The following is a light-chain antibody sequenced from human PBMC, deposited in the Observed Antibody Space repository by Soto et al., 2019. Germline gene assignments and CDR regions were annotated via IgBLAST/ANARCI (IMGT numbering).Light chain of an antibody. CDR3: QHLNGYPGYI. CDR2: AAS. CDR1: QVISSY. J-gene: IGKJ2*01. V-gene: IGKV1-9*01. Sequence: DIQLTQSPSFLSASVGDRVTITCRASQVISSYLAWYQQKPGKAPKLLIYAASTLQSGVPSRFSGRGSGTEFTLTLSSLQPEDLATYYCQHLNGYPGYIFGQGTKLEIK.